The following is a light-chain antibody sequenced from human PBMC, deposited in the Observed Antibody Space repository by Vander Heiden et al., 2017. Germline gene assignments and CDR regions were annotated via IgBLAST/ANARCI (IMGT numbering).Light chain of an antibody. V-gene: IGKV3-11*01. CDR2: AAS. CDR3: QQRSSRPPLFT. Sequence: EIVLTPSPATLSLSQGERATLPCRASQSISSYLAWYQQKPGQAPRLLIYAASSWATGIPARFSGSGSGTDFTLTISSLEPEDFAVYYCQQRSSRPPLFTFGQGTKVEIK. J-gene: IGKJ2*01. CDR1: QSISSY.